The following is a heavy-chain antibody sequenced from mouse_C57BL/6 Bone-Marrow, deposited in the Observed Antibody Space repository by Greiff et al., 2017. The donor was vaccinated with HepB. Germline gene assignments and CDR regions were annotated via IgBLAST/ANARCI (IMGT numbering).Heavy chain of an antibody. J-gene: IGHJ1*03. D-gene: IGHD1-1*01. CDR1: GFSLSTFGKG. CDR3: ARVYYGSSYWYFDV. Sequence: QVTLKECGPGILQPSQTLSLTCSFSGFSLSTFGKGVGWIRQPSGKGLEWLAHIWWDDDKYYNPALKSRLTISKDTSKNQVFLKIANVDTADTATYYCARVYYGSSYWYFDVWGTGTTVTVSS. CDR2: IWWDDDK. V-gene: IGHV8-8*01.